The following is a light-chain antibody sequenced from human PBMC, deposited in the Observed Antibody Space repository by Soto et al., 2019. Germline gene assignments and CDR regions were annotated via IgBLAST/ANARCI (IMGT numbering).Light chain of an antibody. CDR1: QAIFTF. Sequence: DIQVTQSPSSLSASVGDRVTITCRSSQAIFTFLNWYQQKEGTAPRFLIYATSNLQSGVPSRVSRSGAGAEFTLPNYSLHPEDLATYSCQPGCGRPSTFGQGTRLDTK. CDR3: QPGCGRPST. CDR2: ATS. J-gene: IGKJ5*01. V-gene: IGKV1-39*01.